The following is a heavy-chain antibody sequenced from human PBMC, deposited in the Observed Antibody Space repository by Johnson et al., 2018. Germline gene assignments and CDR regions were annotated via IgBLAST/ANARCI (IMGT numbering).Heavy chain of an antibody. CDR2: ISYDGSNK. CDR1: GFTFNNYG. D-gene: IGHD3-22*01. J-gene: IGHJ3*02. CDR3: AKEKYYDNSGHGDFEI. V-gene: IGHV3-30*18. Sequence: QVQLVESGGGVVQPGRSLRLSCAASGFTFNNYGIHWVRQAPGKGLEWVAVISYDGSNKYYTDSVKGRFTISRDNSKNTRFLQMNRLRAEDTAVYDWAKEKYYDNSGHGDFEIWGQGTMITCSS.